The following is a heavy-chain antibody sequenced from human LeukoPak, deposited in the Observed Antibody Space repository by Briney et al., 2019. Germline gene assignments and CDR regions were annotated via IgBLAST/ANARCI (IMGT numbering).Heavy chain of an antibody. D-gene: IGHD5-24*01. CDR3: ATDHSMANTAWWFDP. V-gene: IGHV1-18*01. Sequence: ASVKISCKTSGYPFTTFHINWVRQAPGQGLEWMGWISPYNGKTISAQNFQDRITMTTDKSTNTAYMELRSLRSEDTAFYYCATDHSMANTAWWFDPWGQGTLSPSPQ. CDR1: GYPFTTFH. J-gene: IGHJ5*02. CDR2: ISPYNGKT.